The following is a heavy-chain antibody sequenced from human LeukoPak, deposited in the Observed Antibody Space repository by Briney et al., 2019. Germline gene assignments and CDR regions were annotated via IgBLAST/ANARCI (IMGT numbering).Heavy chain of an antibody. Sequence: PGRSLRLSCIGSGFNFGDYGISWVRQTPGKGLEWVSLIRSKARGGTTEYVETVQGRFNMSRDDSKSIAYLQMNSLKTEDTAVYYCTRDPPEFSSGWYAGYWGQGTLVTVSS. D-gene: IGHD6-19*01. CDR1: GFNFGDYG. V-gene: IGHV3-49*04. CDR2: IRSKARGGTT. J-gene: IGHJ4*02. CDR3: TRDPPEFSSGWYAGY.